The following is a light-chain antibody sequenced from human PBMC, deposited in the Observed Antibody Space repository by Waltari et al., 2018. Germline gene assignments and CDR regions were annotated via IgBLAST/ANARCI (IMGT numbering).Light chain of an antibody. J-gene: IGLJ2*01. V-gene: IGLV2-14*03. Sequence: SALTQPDSVSGSPGQSITISCSGISSDSGGYEYVSWYQQHPGKAPKVIIYDVNNRPSGVSNRFSGSKSGSSASLTISSLQAEDEADYYCSSFTSSTTGIFGGGTKVTVL. CDR2: DVN. CDR1: SSDSGGYEY. CDR3: SSFTSSTTGI.